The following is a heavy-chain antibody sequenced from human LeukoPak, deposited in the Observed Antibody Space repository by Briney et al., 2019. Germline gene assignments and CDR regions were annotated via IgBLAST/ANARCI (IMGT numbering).Heavy chain of an antibody. Sequence: GGSLRLSCAASGFTFDDYAMHWVRQAPGKGLEWVSGISWNSGSIGYADSVKGRFTISRDNAKNSLYLQMNSLRAEDMALYYCAKAYSSSWAYDAFDIWGQGTMVTVSS. CDR1: GFTFDDYA. CDR2: ISWNSGSI. J-gene: IGHJ3*02. D-gene: IGHD6-13*01. CDR3: AKAYSSSWAYDAFDI. V-gene: IGHV3-9*03.